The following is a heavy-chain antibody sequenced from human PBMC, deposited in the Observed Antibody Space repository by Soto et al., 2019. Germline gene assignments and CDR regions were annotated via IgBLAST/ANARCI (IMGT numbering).Heavy chain of an antibody. J-gene: IGHJ3*01. D-gene: IGHD6-13*01. CDR1: GYTFTSYY. CDR3: TRSRITTAGTDAFDL. V-gene: IGHV1-46*03. Sequence: QVQLVQSGAEVKKPGASVRVSCKASGYTFTSYYIHWVRQAPGHGPEWMGMVSPSSGGTDYAQKFQGRVTETRDTSTSTVYMELSSLRSEDTAVDYCTRSRITTAGTDAFDLWGQGTLVTVSS. CDR2: VSPSSGGT.